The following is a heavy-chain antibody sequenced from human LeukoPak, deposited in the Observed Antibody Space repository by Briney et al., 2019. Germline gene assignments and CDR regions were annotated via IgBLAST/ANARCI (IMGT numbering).Heavy chain of an antibody. CDR2: IYPGDSDT. Sequence: PGESLKISCKGSGYSFTSYWIGWVRQMPGEGLEWEGIIYPGDSDTRYSPSFQRQVTISADKSISTAYLQSSSLKASDTAMYYCARLLLGYGYYFDYWGQGTLVTVSS. D-gene: IGHD5-18*01. CDR1: GYSFTSYW. V-gene: IGHV5-51*01. CDR3: ARLLLGYGYYFDY. J-gene: IGHJ4*02.